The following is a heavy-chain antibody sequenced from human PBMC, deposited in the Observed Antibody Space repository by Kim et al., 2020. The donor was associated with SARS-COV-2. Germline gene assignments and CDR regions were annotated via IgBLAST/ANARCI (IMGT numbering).Heavy chain of an antibody. J-gene: IGHJ4*02. V-gene: IGHV3-23*01. CDR3: AKDPQEFGGDPEY. D-gene: IGHD4-17*01. Sequence: YAASGKTRFTISRDNSENTLNLKMNGLRAEDTAVYYCAKDPQEFGGDPEYWGQGTLVTVSS.